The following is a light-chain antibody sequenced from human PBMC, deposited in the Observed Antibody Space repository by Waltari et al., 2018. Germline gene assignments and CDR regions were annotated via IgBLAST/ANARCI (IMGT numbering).Light chain of an antibody. V-gene: IGKV3-15*01. J-gene: IGKJ2*01. Sequence: EIVLTQFPASLSVSPGERATPSCRASQSVRLNLAWYQQNPGQSPRLLISRASSRATGVPARFSGGGSETDFSLTISSLQSEDFAVYYCQQYETWPLNTFGQGTILEIK. CDR1: QSVRLN. CDR3: QQYETWPLNT. CDR2: RAS.